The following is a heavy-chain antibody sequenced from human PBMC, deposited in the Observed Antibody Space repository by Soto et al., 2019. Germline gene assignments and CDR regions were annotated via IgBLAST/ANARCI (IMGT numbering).Heavy chain of an antibody. V-gene: IGHV1-69*06. CDR2: LNPIFGTP. J-gene: IGHJ5*02. CDR1: GGTFNSYT. CDR3: ARGVGFSDH. D-gene: IGHD2-2*03. Sequence: QVQLVQSGAEVKKPGSSVKVSCKASGGTFNSYTVTWVRQAPGQGLEWMGGLNPIFGTPNYAQRFQGRVTITADKSTDTAYMELSSLTFEDTAVYYCARGVGFSDHWGQGTLVTVSS.